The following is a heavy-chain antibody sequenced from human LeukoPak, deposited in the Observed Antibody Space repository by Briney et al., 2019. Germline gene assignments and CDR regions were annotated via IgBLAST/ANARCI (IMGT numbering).Heavy chain of an antibody. CDR2: INPNSGGT. CDR1: GYTFTGYY. Sequence: GASVTVSCKASGYTFTGYYMHWVRQAPGQGLEWMGWINPNSGGTNCAQKFQGRVTMTRDTSISTAYMELSRLRSDDTAVYYCARGPAAAGTPYYYYYYMDVWGKGTTVTVSS. J-gene: IGHJ6*03. V-gene: IGHV1-2*02. CDR3: ARGPAAAGTPYYYYYYMDV. D-gene: IGHD6-13*01.